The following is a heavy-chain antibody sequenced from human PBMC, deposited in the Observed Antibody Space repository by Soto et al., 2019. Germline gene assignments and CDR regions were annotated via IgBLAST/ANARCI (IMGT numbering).Heavy chain of an antibody. V-gene: IGHV3-30-3*01. Sequence: LRLSCAASGFTFSSYAMHWVRQAPGKGLEWVAVISYDGSNKYYADSVKGRFTISRDNSKNTLYLQMNSLRAEDTAVYYCARDRLPQYHFYGMDVWGQGTTVTVSS. D-gene: IGHD5-12*01. CDR3: ARDRLPQYHFYGMDV. J-gene: IGHJ6*02. CDR2: ISYDGSNK. CDR1: GFTFSSYA.